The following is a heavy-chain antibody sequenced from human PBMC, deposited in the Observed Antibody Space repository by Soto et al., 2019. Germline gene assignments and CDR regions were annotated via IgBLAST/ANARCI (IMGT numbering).Heavy chain of an antibody. V-gene: IGHV1-8*01. Sequence: VASVKVSCKASGYSFTNNDFSWVRQATGQGLEWIGWINPGSGDTGYAQNFQGRVTMTREISVATPYMELSSLTSDDXAMYYYAKMATLGSLNWFEPWAQVTLVNVAS. D-gene: IGHD3-10*01. CDR1: GYSFTNND. CDR3: AKMATLGSLNWFEP. J-gene: IGHJ5*02. CDR2: INPGSGDT.